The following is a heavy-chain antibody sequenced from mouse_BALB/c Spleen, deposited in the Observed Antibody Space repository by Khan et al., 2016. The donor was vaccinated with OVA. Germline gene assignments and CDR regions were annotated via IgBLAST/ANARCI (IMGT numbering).Heavy chain of an antibody. CDR2: MNTYTGEP. Sequence: QIQLVQSGPELKKPGETVKISCKACGYTFKDYVMNWVKQSPGEGLKWMGWMNTYTGEPTYADDFEGRFAFSLETSANTAYLQISRLKDEDTASYFCVRFHGGYWAQGTALTVSS. CDR1: GYTFKDYV. J-gene: IGHJ2*01. V-gene: IGHV9-3-1*01. CDR3: VRFHGGY.